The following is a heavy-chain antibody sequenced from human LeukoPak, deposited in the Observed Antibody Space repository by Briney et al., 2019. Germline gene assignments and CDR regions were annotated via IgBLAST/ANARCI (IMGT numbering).Heavy chain of an antibody. CDR2: ISGSGGST. Sequence: GGSLRLSCAASGFTFNNYAMSWLRQAPGKGLEWVAAISGSGGSTYYADPVKGRFTISRDNSKSSLYLQMHSLRVGDTAVYYCAKDNEGGGYSGFDFGDLDYWGQGTLATVSS. CDR3: AKDNEGGGYSGFDFGDLDY. J-gene: IGHJ4*02. CDR1: GFTFNNYA. D-gene: IGHD5-12*01. V-gene: IGHV3-23*01.